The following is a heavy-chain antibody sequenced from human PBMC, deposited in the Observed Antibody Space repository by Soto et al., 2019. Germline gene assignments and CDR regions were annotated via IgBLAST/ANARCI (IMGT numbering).Heavy chain of an antibody. D-gene: IGHD1-26*01. CDR2: INHSGST. J-gene: IGHJ6*02. Sequence: SETLSLTCAVYGGSFSGYYWSWIRQPPGKGLEWIGEINHSGSTNYNPSLKSRVTISVETSKNQFSLKLRYGTAADTAAYYCARLLSVGATRLYYYYGMDVWGQGTTVTVSS. V-gene: IGHV4-34*01. CDR1: GGSFSGYY. CDR3: ARLLSVGATRLYYYYGMDV.